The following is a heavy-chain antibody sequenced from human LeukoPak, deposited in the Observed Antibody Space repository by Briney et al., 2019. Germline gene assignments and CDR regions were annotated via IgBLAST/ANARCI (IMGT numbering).Heavy chain of an antibody. Sequence: PSETLSLTCTVSGGSISSSSYYWGWIRQPPGKGLEWIGSIYYSGSTYYNPSLKSRVTISVDTSKNQFSLRLSSVTAADTAVYYCARGRVGATKVVGAFDIWGQGTMVTVSS. CDR2: IYYSGST. J-gene: IGHJ3*02. V-gene: IGHV4-39*07. D-gene: IGHD1-26*01. CDR1: GGSISSSSYY. CDR3: ARGRVGATKVVGAFDI.